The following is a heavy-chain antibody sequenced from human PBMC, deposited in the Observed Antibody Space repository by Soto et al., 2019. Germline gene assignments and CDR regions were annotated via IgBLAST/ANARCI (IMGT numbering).Heavy chain of an antibody. V-gene: IGHV4-59*01. CDR3: AISTVVNPINFDY. J-gene: IGHJ4*02. CDR1: GGSISSYY. D-gene: IGHD4-17*01. Sequence: SETLSLTCTVSGGSISSYYWSWIRQPPGKGLEWIGYIYYSGSTNYNPSLKSRVTMSLDTSKNQFSLKLSSVTAADTAVYYCAISTVVNPINFDYWDQGTLVTVSS. CDR2: IYYSGST.